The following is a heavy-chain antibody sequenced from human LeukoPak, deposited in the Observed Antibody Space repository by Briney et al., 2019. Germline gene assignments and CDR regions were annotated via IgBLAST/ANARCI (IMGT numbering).Heavy chain of an antibody. V-gene: IGHV3-23*01. J-gene: IGHJ4*02. Sequence: GGSLRLSCAASGFTFSSYAMSWVRQAPGKGLEWVSAISGSGGSTYYADSVKGRFTISRDNSKNTLYLQMNSLRAEDTAVYYCAKVQAPRSGVQLGTTFDYWGQGTLVTVSS. CDR1: GFTFSSYA. D-gene: IGHD1/OR15-1a*01. CDR3: AKVQAPRSGVQLGTTFDY. CDR2: ISGSGGST.